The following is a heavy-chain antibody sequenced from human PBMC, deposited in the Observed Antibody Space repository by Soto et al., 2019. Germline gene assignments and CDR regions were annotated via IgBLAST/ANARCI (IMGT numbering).Heavy chain of an antibody. D-gene: IGHD1-1*01. CDR3: ARRWNKNWFDP. CDR1: VYSFTSYW. Sequence: GESLKISCKVSVYSFTSYWIGWVRQMPGKGLEWMGIIYPGDSDTRYSPSFQGQVTISADKSISTAYLQWSSLKASDTAMYYCARRWNKNWFDPWGQGTLVTVSS. J-gene: IGHJ5*02. V-gene: IGHV5-51*01. CDR2: IYPGDSDT.